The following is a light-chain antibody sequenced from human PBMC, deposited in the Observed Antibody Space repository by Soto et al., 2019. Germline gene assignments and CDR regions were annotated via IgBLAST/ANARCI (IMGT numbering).Light chain of an antibody. CDR2: GAS. V-gene: IGKV3-15*01. CDR3: QQYNSWPPLT. CDR1: QSVYTD. Sequence: EIVMTQSPATLSLSPGERATLSCRASQSVYTDVAWYQQKPGQSPRLLIYGASTRASDIPARFSGSGSGTGFTLTISSLQSGDVAVYYCQQYNSWPPLTFGGGTKVDIK. J-gene: IGKJ4*01.